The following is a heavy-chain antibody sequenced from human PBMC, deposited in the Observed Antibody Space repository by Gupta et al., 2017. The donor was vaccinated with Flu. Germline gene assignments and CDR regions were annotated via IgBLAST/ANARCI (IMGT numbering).Heavy chain of an antibody. CDR2: MNPNSGGT. D-gene: IGHD2-2*01. CDR1: Y. CDR3: ARVEYCSTTKCFEPFDY. J-gene: IGHJ4*02. V-gene: IGHV1-2*06. Sequence: YIHWVRQAPGKGLEWMGRMNPNSGGTKYNQKFQGRVTMTRDTSISTAYMELSSLRSDDTAVYYCARVEYCSTTKCFEPFDYWGQGTLVTVSS.